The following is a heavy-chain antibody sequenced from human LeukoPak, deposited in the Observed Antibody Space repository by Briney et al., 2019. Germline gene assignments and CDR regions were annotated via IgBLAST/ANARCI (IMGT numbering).Heavy chain of an antibody. Sequence: GGSLRLSCAASGFTFSSYSMSWVRQAPGKGLEWVSSISSSSSYIYYADSVKGRFTISRDNAKNSLYPQMNSLRAEDTAVYYCARDYFPYYYDSSGSPSDDYWGQGTLVTVSS. CDR2: ISSSSSYI. CDR1: GFTFSSYS. V-gene: IGHV3-21*01. D-gene: IGHD3-22*01. J-gene: IGHJ4*02. CDR3: ARDYFPYYYDSSGSPSDDY.